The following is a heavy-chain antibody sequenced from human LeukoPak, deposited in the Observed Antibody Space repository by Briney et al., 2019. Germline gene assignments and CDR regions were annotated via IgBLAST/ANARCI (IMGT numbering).Heavy chain of an antibody. CDR3: AREHSSSWDQFDY. CDR2: FNPENGNT. V-gene: IGHV1-18*01. D-gene: IGHD6-13*01. CDR1: GYSFVGYG. J-gene: IGHJ4*02. Sequence: ASVRVSCTASGYSFVGYGITWVRQAPGQGLEWVGWFNPENGNTNYAQTVQGRVTMTADTSTSTSYMEMRSLRADDTAVYYCAREHSSSWDQFDYWGQGTLVTVSS.